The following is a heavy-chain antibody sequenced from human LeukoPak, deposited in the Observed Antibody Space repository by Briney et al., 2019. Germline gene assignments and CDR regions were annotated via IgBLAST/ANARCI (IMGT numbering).Heavy chain of an antibody. J-gene: IGHJ4*02. CDR3: TKESPYYSDRDYYFHY. Sequence: PGGSLRLSCVASGFSFSSFAMSWVRQAPGRGLEWVSAISSNPAGRTYYADSVKGRFSISRDDSRNTVYLQMNSLRAEDTALYYCTKESPYYSDRDYYFHYWGQGTLVTVSS. V-gene: IGHV3-23*01. CDR2: ISSNPAGRT. CDR1: GFSFSSFA. D-gene: IGHD3-22*01.